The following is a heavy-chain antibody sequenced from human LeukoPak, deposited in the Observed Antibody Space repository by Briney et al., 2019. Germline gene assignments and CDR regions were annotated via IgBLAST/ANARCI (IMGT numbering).Heavy chain of an antibody. D-gene: IGHD1-1*01. Sequence: PGGSLILSCAASGFTFNRYWMHWVRQVPGKGLVWVSRINSDGSSTTYADSVKGRFTISRDNAKNSLFLQMNSLRAEDTAVYYCARTPGTTSLDYWGQGTLVTVSS. V-gene: IGHV3-74*01. CDR1: GFTFNRYW. J-gene: IGHJ4*02. CDR3: ARTPGTTSLDY. CDR2: INSDGSST.